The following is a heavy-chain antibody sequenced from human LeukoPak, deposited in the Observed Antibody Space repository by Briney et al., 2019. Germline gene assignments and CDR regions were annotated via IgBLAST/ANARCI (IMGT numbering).Heavy chain of an antibody. Sequence: GGSLRLSCAASGFTFSSYSMNWVRQAPGKGLEWVAVISYDGSNKYYADSVKGRFTISRDNSKNTLYLQMNSLRAEDTAVYYCAKDGPAAILTDYWGQGTLVTVSS. CDR1: GFTFSSYS. CDR2: ISYDGSNK. CDR3: AKDGPAAILTDY. D-gene: IGHD2-2*02. J-gene: IGHJ4*02. V-gene: IGHV3-30*18.